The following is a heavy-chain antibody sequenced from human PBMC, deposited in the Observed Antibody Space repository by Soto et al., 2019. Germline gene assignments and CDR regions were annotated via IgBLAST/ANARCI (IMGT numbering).Heavy chain of an antibody. D-gene: IGHD3-16*01. CDR2: IIPIFGTA. CDR1: GGTFSSYA. J-gene: IGHJ4*02. CDR3: ASIPSSIVGELS. Sequence: SVKVSCKASGGTFSSYAISWVRQAPGQGLEWMGGIIPIFGTANYAQKFQGRVTITADESTSTAYMELSSLRSEDTAVYYCASIPSSIVGELSWGPGTLDTVST. V-gene: IGHV1-69*13.